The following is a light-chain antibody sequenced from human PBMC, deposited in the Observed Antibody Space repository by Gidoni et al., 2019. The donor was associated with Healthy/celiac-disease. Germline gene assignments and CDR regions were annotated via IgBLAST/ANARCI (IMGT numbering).Light chain of an antibody. Sequence: EIVMTQSPATLSVSPGERATLSCRASQSVSSNLAWYQRKPGQAPRLLIYGASTRATGIPARFSGSGSGTEFTLTISSLQPEDFAVYYCQQYNNWPPGTFGQGTKLEIK. V-gene: IGKV3-15*01. CDR2: GAS. CDR1: QSVSSN. CDR3: QQYNNWPPGT. J-gene: IGKJ2*02.